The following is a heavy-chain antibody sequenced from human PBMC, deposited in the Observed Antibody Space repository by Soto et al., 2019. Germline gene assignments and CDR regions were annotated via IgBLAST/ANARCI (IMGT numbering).Heavy chain of an antibody. V-gene: IGHV3-33*01. J-gene: IGHJ4*02. CDR1: GFTFSTYG. CDR2: IWYDGTNK. Sequence: QVQLVESGGGVVQPGRSLRLSCAASGFTFSTYGMHWVRQPPGKGLEWVALIWYDGTNKYYADSVKGRFTISRDNSKNTLYLQMNRLRAEDTAVYYCARGLPLYFDTSGYYFDYWGQGTLVTVSS. CDR3: ARGLPLYFDTSGYYFDY. D-gene: IGHD3-22*01.